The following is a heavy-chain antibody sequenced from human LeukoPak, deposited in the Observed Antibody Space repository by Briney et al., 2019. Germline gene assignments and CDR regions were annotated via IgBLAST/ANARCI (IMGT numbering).Heavy chain of an antibody. CDR3: ARAPDWYFDL. CDR1: GGSFSGYY. J-gene: IGHJ2*01. V-gene: IGHV4-34*01. CDR2: INHSGST. Sequence: SETLSLTCAVHGGSFSGYYWSWIRQPPGKGLEWIGEINHSGSTNYNPSLKSRVTISVDTSKNQFSLKLSSVTAADTAVYYCARAPDWYFDLWGRGTLVTVSS.